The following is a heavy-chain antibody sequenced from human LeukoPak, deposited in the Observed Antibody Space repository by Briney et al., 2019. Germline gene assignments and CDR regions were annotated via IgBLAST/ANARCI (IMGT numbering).Heavy chain of an antibody. J-gene: IGHJ6*02. V-gene: IGHV3-21*01. D-gene: IGHD5-24*01. Sequence: GGSLRLSCAASGFTFRTHGMNWVRQAPGKGLEWVASISSSSTYIHYADSVKGRFTISRDANSLYLQMNSLRAEDTAVYYCAKSLGGYNTGDYYYYGMDVWGQGTTVSVSS. CDR1: GFTFRTHG. CDR2: ISSSSTYI. CDR3: AKSLGGYNTGDYYYYGMDV.